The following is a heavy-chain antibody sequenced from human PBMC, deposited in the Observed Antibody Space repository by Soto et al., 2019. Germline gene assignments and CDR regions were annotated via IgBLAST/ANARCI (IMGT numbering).Heavy chain of an antibody. CDR2: MYYSGST. V-gene: IGHV4-31*03. D-gene: IGHD3-10*01. CDR1: SGSISSGGYY. J-gene: IGHJ4*02. CDR3: ARGVTMVRGVGLFYFDY. Sequence: QVQLQESGPGLVKPSQTLSLTCTVSSGSISSGGYYWSWIRQHPGKGLEWIGYMYYSGSTYYNPSLKSRSTISVDTSKKKFSLKLSSVTAADTAVYYCARGVTMVRGVGLFYFDYWGQGTLVTVSS.